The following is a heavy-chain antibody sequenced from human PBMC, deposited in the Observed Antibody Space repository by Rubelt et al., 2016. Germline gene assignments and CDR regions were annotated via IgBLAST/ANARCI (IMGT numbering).Heavy chain of an antibody. CDR2: ISSSSSTI. J-gene: IGHJ3*02. Sequence: YISSSSSTIYYADSVKGRFTISRDNAKNSLYLQMNSLRAEDTAVYYCARSYYDFWSGYYTGAFDIWGQGTMVTVSS. D-gene: IGHD3-3*01. V-gene: IGHV3-48*01. CDR3: ARSYYDFWSGYYTGAFDI.